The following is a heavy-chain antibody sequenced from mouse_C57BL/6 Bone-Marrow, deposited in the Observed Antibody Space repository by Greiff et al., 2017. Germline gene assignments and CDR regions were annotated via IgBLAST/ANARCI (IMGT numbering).Heavy chain of an antibody. Sequence: VQLQQSGAELARPGASVKLSCKASGYTFTSYGISWVKQRTGQGLEWIGEIYPRSGNTYYNEKFKGKATLTADKSSSTAYMELRSLTSEDSAVYFCARAPIYYGNFSYWGQGTLVTVSA. CDR2: IYPRSGNT. CDR1: GYTFTSYG. D-gene: IGHD2-1*01. CDR3: ARAPIYYGNFSY. V-gene: IGHV1-81*01. J-gene: IGHJ3*01.